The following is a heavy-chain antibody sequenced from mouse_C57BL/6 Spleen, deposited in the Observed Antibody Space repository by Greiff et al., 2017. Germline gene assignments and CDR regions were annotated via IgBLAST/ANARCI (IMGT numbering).Heavy chain of an antibody. J-gene: IGHJ4*01. CDR3: GGGLSRGYAMDY. CDR2: INPSTGGT. CDR1: GYSFTGYY. D-gene: IGHD3-1*01. Sequence: VQLQQSGPELVKPGASVKISCKASGYSFTGYYMNWVKQSPEKSLEWIGEINPSTGGTTYNQKFKAKATLTVDKSSSTAYMQLKSLTSEDSAVXYCGGGLSRGYAMDYWGQGTSVTVSS. V-gene: IGHV1-42*01.